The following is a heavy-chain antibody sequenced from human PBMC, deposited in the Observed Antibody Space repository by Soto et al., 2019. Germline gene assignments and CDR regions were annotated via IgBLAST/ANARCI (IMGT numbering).Heavy chain of an antibody. CDR3: ARTIAVAGIGYYFDY. Sequence: QDQLVQSGADVKKPGASVKVSCEASGYSFSTYAISWVRQAPGQGLEWLGRISTYSGNTNYAQILQGRVTLTTDTSTNTAFMELRSLRSDDTAVYYCARTIAVAGIGYYFDYWGQGTLVTVSS. CDR2: ISTYSGNT. CDR1: GYSFSTYA. J-gene: IGHJ4*02. D-gene: IGHD6-19*01. V-gene: IGHV1-18*04.